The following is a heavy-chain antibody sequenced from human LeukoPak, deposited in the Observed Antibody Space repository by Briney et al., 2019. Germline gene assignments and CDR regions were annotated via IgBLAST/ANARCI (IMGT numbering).Heavy chain of an antibody. CDR3: ARGGRYFDWLLYDFDY. J-gene: IGHJ4*02. D-gene: IGHD3-9*01. CDR2: ISAYNGNT. V-gene: IGHV1-18*01. Sequence: ASVKVSCKASGYTFTSYGISWVRQAPGQGLEWMGWISAYNGNTNYAQKLQGRVTMTTDTSTSTAYMELRSLRSDDTAVYYCARGGRYFDWLLYDFDYWGQGTLVTVSS. CDR1: GYTFTSYG.